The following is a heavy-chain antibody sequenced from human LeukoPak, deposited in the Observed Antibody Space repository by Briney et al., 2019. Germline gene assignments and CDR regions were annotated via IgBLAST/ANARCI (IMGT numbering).Heavy chain of an antibody. CDR1: GFTFSNYA. D-gene: IGHD6-19*01. CDR3: AKPRSAWYVFDY. V-gene: IGHV3-23*01. CDR2: LTASGGDT. Sequence: GGSLRLSRAATGFTFSNYAMSWVRQAPGKGLEWVSVLTASGGDTRHADSVKGRFTISRDNSRNTLYLHLNSLRADDTAVYYCAKPRSAWYVFDYWGQGTLVTVSS. J-gene: IGHJ4*02.